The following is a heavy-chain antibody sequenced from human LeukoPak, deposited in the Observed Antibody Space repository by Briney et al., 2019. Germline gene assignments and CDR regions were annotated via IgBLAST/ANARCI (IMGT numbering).Heavy chain of an antibody. D-gene: IGHD7-27*01. CDR1: GGSISSISYY. J-gene: IGHJ6*03. CDR3: AATGPTGDGDNYYYYYMDV. V-gene: IGHV4-39*01. Sequence: SSETLSLTCTVSGGSISSISYYWGWIRQPPGKGLEWIGSMYHNGSTYYNPSLKSRVTISVDTSKNQFSLKLTSVTAADTAVYYCAATGPTGDGDNYYYYYMDVWGKGTTVTVSS. CDR2: MYHNGST.